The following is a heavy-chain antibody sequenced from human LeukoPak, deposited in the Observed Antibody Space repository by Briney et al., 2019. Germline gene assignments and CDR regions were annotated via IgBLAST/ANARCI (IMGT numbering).Heavy chain of an antibody. CDR2: IWYDGSNE. CDR1: GFTFSTYG. V-gene: IGHV3-33*01. CDR3: AREYSGSYDY. J-gene: IGHJ4*02. Sequence: GGSLRLSCAASGFTFSTYGMHWVRQAPGGGLEWVAVIWYDGSNEYYADSVKGRFSISRDDSKNTLFLEMNSLRAEDTGVYYCAREYSGSYDYWGQGTLVTVSS. D-gene: IGHD6-19*01.